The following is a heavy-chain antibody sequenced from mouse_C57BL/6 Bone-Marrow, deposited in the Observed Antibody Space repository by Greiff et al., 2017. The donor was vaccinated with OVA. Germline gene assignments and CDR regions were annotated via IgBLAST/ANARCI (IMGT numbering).Heavy chain of an antibody. CDR1: GFSLTSYA. D-gene: IGHD2-4*01. CDR2: IWTGGGT. J-gene: IGHJ2*01. Sequence: VKLVESGPGLVAPSQSLSITCTVSGFSLTSYAISWVRQPPGKGLEWLGVIWTGGGTNYNSALKSRLSISQDNSKSQVFLKMNSLQTDDTARYYSARTTRITTDSYFDYWGQGTTLTVSS. CDR3: ARTTRITTDSYFDY. V-gene: IGHV2-9-1*01.